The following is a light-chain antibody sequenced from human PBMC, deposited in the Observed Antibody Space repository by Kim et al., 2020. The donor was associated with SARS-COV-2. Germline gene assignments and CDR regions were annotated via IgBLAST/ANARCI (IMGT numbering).Light chain of an antibody. CDR1: QDITNY. J-gene: IGKJ1*01. CDR2: AAS. CDR3: QKYDSAPWT. V-gene: IGKV1-27*01. Sequence: DIQMTQSPSSLSASVGDGVTITCRASQDITNYLAWYQQKPGKVPKLLVYAASALKSGVPSRFSGRRSGTDFTLTISNLQPEDVATYYCQKYDSAPWTYGQVTKVDIK.